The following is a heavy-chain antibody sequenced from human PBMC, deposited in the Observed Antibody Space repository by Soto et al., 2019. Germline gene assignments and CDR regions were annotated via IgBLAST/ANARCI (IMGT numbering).Heavy chain of an antibody. CDR2: IYPGDSDT. D-gene: IGHD3-10*01. J-gene: IGHJ6*02. Sequence: LGESLKISCKGSGYSFTSYWIGWVRQMPGKGLEWMGIIYPGDSDTRYSPSFQGQVTISADKSISTAYLQWSSLKASDTAMYYCARHTNYYGSGSYSYYYGMDVWGQGTTVTVSS. CDR3: ARHTNYYGSGSYSYYYGMDV. CDR1: GYSFTSYW. V-gene: IGHV5-51*01.